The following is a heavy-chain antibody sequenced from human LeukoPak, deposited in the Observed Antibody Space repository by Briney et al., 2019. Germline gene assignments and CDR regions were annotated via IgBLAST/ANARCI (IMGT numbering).Heavy chain of an antibody. J-gene: IGHJ3*02. Sequence: SETLSLTCTVSSGSISSSNYYWGWIRQPPGKGLEWIGEINHSGSTNYNPSLKSRVTISVDTSKNQFSLKLSSVTAADTAVYYCARGRQSGADIWGQGTMVTVSS. V-gene: IGHV4-39*07. CDR2: INHSGST. CDR3: ARGRQSGADI. CDR1: SGSISSSNYY. D-gene: IGHD3-3*01.